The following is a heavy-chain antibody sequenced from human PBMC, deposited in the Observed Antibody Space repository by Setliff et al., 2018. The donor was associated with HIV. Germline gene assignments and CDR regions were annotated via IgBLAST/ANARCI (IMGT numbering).Heavy chain of an antibody. CDR2: INASGGST. V-gene: IGHV1-46*04. J-gene: IGHJ6*03. Sequence: ASVKVSCKASGYTFTSYYIHWVRQAPGQGLEWMGIINASGGSTTYAQKLQGRVTMTRDTSTSTVYMELRSLRSEDTAVYYCARGLSIFGVATPGFYSFMDVWGKGTTVTVSS. D-gene: IGHD3-3*01. CDR3: ARGLSIFGVATPGFYSFMDV. CDR1: GYTFTSYY.